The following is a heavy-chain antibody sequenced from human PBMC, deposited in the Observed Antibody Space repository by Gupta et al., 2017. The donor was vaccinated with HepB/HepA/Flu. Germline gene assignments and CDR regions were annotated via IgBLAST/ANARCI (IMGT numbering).Heavy chain of an antibody. CDR2: VYDSGIP. CDR3: SRGAYSSRHPQIFYYHMDV. D-gene: IGHD2-21*01. J-gene: IGHJ6*03. V-gene: IGHV4-59*02. Sequence: QVQLQWWGPGLVKPSEPLSLTCRAPGVSVSNYFWTWVRPSPGQGLEWIGYVYDSGIPNDTPSFKSRVTISVETSKHQFSLNLTSVTAADTALYLCSRGAYSSRHPQIFYYHMDVWGKVSSVTVSS. CDR1: GVSVSNYF.